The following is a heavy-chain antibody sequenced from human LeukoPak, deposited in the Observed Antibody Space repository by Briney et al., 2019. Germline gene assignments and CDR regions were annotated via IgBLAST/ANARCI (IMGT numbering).Heavy chain of an antibody. V-gene: IGHV4-4*07. Sequence: PSETLSLTCSVSGGYISSYYWSWIRQPAGKGLESIGHISTSGSTNYNPSLKSRVTMSVDTSKNQFSLKLSSVTAADTAVYYCARVRYSDSSVLTRKRSYYFDHWGQGTLVTVSS. CDR1: GGYISSYY. D-gene: IGHD3-22*01. CDR3: ARVRYSDSSVLTRKRSYYFDH. J-gene: IGHJ4*02. CDR2: ISTSGST.